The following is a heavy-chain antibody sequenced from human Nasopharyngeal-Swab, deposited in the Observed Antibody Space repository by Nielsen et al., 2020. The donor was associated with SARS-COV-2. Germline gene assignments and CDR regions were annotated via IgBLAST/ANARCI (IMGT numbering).Heavy chain of an antibody. D-gene: IGHD3-3*01. CDR2: IYHSGST. CDR3: ARVLAERAYYDFWSGYSDYYYGMDV. J-gene: IGHJ6*02. Sequence: SETLSLTCAVSGGSISSSNWWRWVRQPPGKGLEWIGEIYHSGSTNYNPSLKSRVTISVDKSKNQFSLKLSSVTAADTAVYYCARVLAERAYYDFWSGYSDYYYGMDVWGQGTTVTVSS. V-gene: IGHV4-4*02. CDR1: GGSISSSNW.